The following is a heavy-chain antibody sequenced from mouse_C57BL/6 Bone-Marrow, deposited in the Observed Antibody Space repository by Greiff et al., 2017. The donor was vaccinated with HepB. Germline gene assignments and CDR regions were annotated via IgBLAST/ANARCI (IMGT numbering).Heavy chain of an antibody. V-gene: IGHV1-61*01. J-gene: IGHJ1*03. CDR3: ASHGLLRSYWYFDV. D-gene: IGHD2-3*01. Sequence: QVQLQQPGAELVRPGSSVKLSCKASGYTFTSYWMDWVKQRPGQGLEWIGNIYPSDSETHYNQKFKDKATLTVDKSSSTAYKQLSSLTSEDSAVYYCASHGLLRSYWYFDVWGTGTTVTVSS. CDR2: IYPSDSET. CDR1: GYTFTSYW.